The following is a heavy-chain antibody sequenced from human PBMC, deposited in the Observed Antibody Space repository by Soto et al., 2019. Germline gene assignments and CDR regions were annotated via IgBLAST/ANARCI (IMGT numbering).Heavy chain of an antibody. V-gene: IGHV1-69*04. Sequence: SVKVSCKASGGTFSSYTISWVRQAPGQGLEWMGRIIPILGIANYAQKFQGRVTITADESTSTAYMELSSLRSEDTAVYYCAREYYDILTGYYKWDYYYGMDVWGQGTTVTAP. D-gene: IGHD3-9*01. CDR3: AREYYDILTGYYKWDYYYGMDV. CDR1: GGTFSSYT. CDR2: IIPILGIA. J-gene: IGHJ6*02.